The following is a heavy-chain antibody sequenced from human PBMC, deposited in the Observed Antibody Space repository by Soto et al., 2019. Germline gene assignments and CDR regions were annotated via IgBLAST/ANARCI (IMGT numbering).Heavy chain of an antibody. Sequence: EVQLVESGGGLVQPGGSLRLSRAASGFTFSSYSMNWVRQAPGKGLEWVSYISSSSSTIYYGDSVKGRFTISRDNTKNSLYLQMNSLRAEDTAVYYCAREEGLLNWFDPWGQGTLVPVSS. CDR3: AREEGLLNWFDP. D-gene: IGHD1-26*01. V-gene: IGHV3-48*01. CDR1: GFTFSSYS. CDR2: ISSSSSTI. J-gene: IGHJ5*02.